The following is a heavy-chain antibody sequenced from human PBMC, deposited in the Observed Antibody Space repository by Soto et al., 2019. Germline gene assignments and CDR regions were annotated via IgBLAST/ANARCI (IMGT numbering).Heavy chain of an antibody. V-gene: IGHV1-69*04. CDR2: IIPILGIA. CDR1: GGTFSSYT. D-gene: IGHD6-13*01. Sequence: SVKVSCKASGGTFSSYTISWVRQAPGQGLEWMGRIIPILGIANYAQKFQGRVTITADKSTSTAYMELSSLRSEDTAVYYCAREQGIAAAGNFDYWGQGTLVTVSS. CDR3: AREQGIAAAGNFDY. J-gene: IGHJ4*02.